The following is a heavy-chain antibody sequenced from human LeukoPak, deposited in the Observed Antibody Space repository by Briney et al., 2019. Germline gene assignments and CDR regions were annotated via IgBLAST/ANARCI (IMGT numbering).Heavy chain of an antibody. CDR2: IKQDGSEK. CDR3: ARDTGGGYSCYDC. J-gene: IGHJ4*02. Sequence: GGSLRLSCAAPGFTFSSYWMTWIRQAPGKGLEWVSNIKQDGSEKYYVDSVKGRFTIPRDNAKNSLYLQMNSLRAEDTAVYYCARDTGGGYSCYDCWGQGTLVTVSS. D-gene: IGHD5-18*01. V-gene: IGHV3-7*01. CDR1: GFTFSSYW.